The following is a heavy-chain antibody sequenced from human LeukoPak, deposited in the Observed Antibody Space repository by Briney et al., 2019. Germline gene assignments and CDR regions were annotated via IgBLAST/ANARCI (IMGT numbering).Heavy chain of an antibody. CDR1: GGTFSSYA. CDR3: ARESMVRGVVTFDY. Sequence: ASVKVSCKASGGTFSSYAISWVRQAPGQGLEWMGGIIPIFGTANYAQKFQGRVTITADESTSTAYMELSRLRSDDTAVYYCARESMVRGVVTFDYWGQGTLVTVSS. V-gene: IGHV1-69*13. D-gene: IGHD3-10*01. CDR2: IIPIFGTA. J-gene: IGHJ4*02.